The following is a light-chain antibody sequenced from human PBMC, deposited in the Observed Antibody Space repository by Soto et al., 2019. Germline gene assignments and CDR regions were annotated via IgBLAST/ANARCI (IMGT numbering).Light chain of an antibody. Sequence: DFVMTQTPLSLSVTPGQPASISCKSIQSLLHIDGKTYLDWYLQKSGQPPQLLVSEVSNRFSGVADRPSGSGSGTGITLTSTSVEAGIVGVYYCVQSAQIPSITFGHGTRLEMK. CDR2: EVS. V-gene: IGKV2D-29*01. CDR1: QSLLHIDGKTY. J-gene: IGKJ5*01. CDR3: VQSAQIPSIT.